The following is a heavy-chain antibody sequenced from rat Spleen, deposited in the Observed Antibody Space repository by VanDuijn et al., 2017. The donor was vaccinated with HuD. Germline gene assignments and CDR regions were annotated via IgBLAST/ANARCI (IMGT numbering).Heavy chain of an antibody. D-gene: IGHD1-9*01. CDR1: GFTLSDYS. CDR3: ARRHYGYTDYFDY. V-gene: IGHV5-7*01. Sequence: EVKLVESGGGLVQPGRSLKLSCGVSGFTLSDYSMAWVRQAPKKGLEWVATLIYDGGRTYYRDSVKGRFTISRDNAKNTLYLQMDSLRSEDTATYYGARRHYGYTDYFDYWGQGVMVTVSS. J-gene: IGHJ2*01. CDR2: LIYDGGRT.